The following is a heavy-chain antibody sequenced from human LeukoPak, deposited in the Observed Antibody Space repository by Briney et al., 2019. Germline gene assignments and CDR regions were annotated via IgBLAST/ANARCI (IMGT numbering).Heavy chain of an antibody. CDR2: INAGNGNT. V-gene: IGHV1-3*01. J-gene: IGHJ5*02. CDR3: GRSPGYCSGGSCYSYNWFDP. D-gene: IGHD2-15*01. CDR1: GYTFTSYA. Sequence: GASVKVSCKASGYTFTSYAMHWVRQAPGQRLEWMGWINAGNGNTKYSQKFQGRVTITRDTSASTAYMELSSLRSEDTAVYYCGRSPGYCSGGSCYSYNWFDPWGQGTLVTVSS.